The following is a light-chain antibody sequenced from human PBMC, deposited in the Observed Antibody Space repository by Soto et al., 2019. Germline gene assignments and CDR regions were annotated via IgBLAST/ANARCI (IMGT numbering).Light chain of an antibody. Sequence: QSALTQPASVSGSPGQSITVSCTGTSSDIGGYIFVSWYQQHPGKAPKLMIYDINNRPSGVSKRFSGSKSGNTASLTISGLQAEDEADYYCCSYAGSYTFVVFGGGTKLTVL. J-gene: IGLJ2*01. CDR2: DIN. V-gene: IGLV2-14*01. CDR3: CSYAGSYTFVV. CDR1: SSDIGGYIF.